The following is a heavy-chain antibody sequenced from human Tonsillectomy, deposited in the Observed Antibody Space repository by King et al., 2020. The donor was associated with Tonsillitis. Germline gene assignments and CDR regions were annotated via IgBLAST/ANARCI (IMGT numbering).Heavy chain of an antibody. CDR3: ARDPGSGWYNGGFDS. CDR1: GGSIGTGSYY. CDR2: IQTSGSS. D-gene: IGHD6-19*01. V-gene: IGHV4-61*02. J-gene: IGHJ3*02. Sequence: QLQESGPGLVKPAQTLSLTCTVSGGSIGTGSYYWSWLRQPAGKGLEWIGRIQTSGSSNYNPSLKSRVTISVDMSKNQFSLKLSSVTAADTAVYYCARDPGSGWYNGGFDSWGEGTLVTVSS.